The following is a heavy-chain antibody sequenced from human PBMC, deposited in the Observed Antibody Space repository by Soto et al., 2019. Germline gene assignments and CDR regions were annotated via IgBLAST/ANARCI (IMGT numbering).Heavy chain of an antibody. V-gene: IGHV1-69*01. CDR3: ARGVVVVAASQLGWFDP. D-gene: IGHD2-15*01. CDR2: IIPMFGTA. Sequence: QVQLVQSGAEVKKPGSSVKVSCKASGGTFSRDAISWVRQAPGQGLEWMGGIIPMFGTAKYAQKFHGRLTITADESTNTAYMELRSLRSEDTAVYYCARGVVVVAASQLGWFDPWGQGTLVTVSS. J-gene: IGHJ5*02. CDR1: GGTFSRDA.